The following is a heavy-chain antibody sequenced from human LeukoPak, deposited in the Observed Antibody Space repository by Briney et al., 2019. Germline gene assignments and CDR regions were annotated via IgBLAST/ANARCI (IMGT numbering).Heavy chain of an antibody. J-gene: IGHJ4*02. Sequence: GGSLRLSCAASGFTFSSYSMNWVRQAPGKGLEWVSSISSSSSYIYYADSVKVRFTISRDNAKNSLYLQMNSLRAEDTAVYYCARAIGYCSGGSCYGVYWGQGTLVTVSS. CDR3: ARAIGYCSGGSCYGVY. V-gene: IGHV3-21*01. D-gene: IGHD2-15*01. CDR1: GFTFSSYS. CDR2: ISSSSSYI.